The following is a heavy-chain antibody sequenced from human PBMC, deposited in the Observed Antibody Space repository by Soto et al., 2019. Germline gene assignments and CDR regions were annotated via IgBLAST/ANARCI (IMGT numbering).Heavy chain of an antibody. J-gene: IGHJ6*02. CDR2: IIPIFGTA. D-gene: IGHD3-3*01. CDR3: ARADYDFWSGYPSLRYYYGMDV. Sequence: ASVKVSCKASGGTLSSYAISWVRQAPGQGLEWMGGIIPIFGTANYAQKFQGRVTITADESTSTAYMELSSLRSEDTAVYYCARADYDFWSGYPSLRYYYGMDVWGQGTTVTVSS. V-gene: IGHV1-69*13. CDR1: GGTLSSYA.